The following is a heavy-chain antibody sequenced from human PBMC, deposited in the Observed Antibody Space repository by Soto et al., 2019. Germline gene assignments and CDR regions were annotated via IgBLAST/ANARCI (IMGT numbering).Heavy chain of an antibody. CDR2: ISADNGNT. D-gene: IGHD6-19*01. V-gene: IGHV1-18*01. J-gene: IGHJ4*02. CDR3: ARTYTSGRYSFDF. Sequence: QVQLVQSGAEVKKPGASVKVSFQTSGYTFTNYDISGVRQAPGQGLEGWGWISADNGNTNYAEKFQGRVTMTTDTSTSTAYMARTSLRSDDTAVYYCARTYTSGRYSFDFRGPGTLVTVSS. CDR1: GYTFTNYD.